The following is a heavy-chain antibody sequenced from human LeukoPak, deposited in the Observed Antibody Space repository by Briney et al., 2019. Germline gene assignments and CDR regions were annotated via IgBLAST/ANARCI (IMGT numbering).Heavy chain of an antibody. Sequence: ASVKVSCKASGYTFTSYGISWVRQAPGQGLEWMGWISAYNGNTNYAQKLQGRVTMTTDTSTSTAHMELRSLRSDDTAVYYCARANYDFWSGYSPDENWFDPWGQGTLVTVSS. CDR2: ISAYNGNT. V-gene: IGHV1-18*01. J-gene: IGHJ5*02. D-gene: IGHD3-3*01. CDR3: ARANYDFWSGYSPDENWFDP. CDR1: GYTFTSYG.